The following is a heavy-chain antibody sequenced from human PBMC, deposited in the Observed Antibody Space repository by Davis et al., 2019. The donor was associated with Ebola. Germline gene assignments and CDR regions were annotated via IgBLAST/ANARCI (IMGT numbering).Heavy chain of an antibody. J-gene: IGHJ4*02. D-gene: IGHD5-12*01. CDR3: ARGRWLRSPFFDY. CDR1: GGSISSSSYH. Sequence: MPSEPLSLTCTVPGGSISSSSYHWGWIRQPPGMALAWIGSIYYSGSTYYNPSLKSRVTISVDTSKNQFSLKLSSVTAADTAVYYCARGRWLRSPFFDYWGQGTLVTVSS. CDR2: IYYSGST. V-gene: IGHV4-39*07.